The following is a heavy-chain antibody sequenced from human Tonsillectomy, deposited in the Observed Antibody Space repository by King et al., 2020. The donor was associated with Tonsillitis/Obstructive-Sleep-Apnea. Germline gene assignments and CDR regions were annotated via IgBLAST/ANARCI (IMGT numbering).Heavy chain of an antibody. Sequence: QLQESGPGLVKPSETLSLTCTVSGGSISSYYWSWIRQPPGKGLEWIGYIYYSGSTNYNPSLKSRVTISVDTSKNQFSLKLSSVTAADTAVYYCAVGNYDFWSGYYRANWFDPWGQGTLVTVSS. J-gene: IGHJ5*02. V-gene: IGHV4-59*08. D-gene: IGHD3-3*01. CDR1: GGSISSYY. CDR3: AVGNYDFWSGYYRANWFDP. CDR2: IYYSGST.